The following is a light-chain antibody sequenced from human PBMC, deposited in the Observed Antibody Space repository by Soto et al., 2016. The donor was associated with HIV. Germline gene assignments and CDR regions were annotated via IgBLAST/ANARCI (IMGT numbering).Light chain of an antibody. CDR3: NSRDSGGTLCV. CDR2: GKD. Sequence: SSELTQDPAVSVALGQTVRITCQGDSLRSFYASWYQQKPGQAPVLVIYGKDNRPSGIPDRFSGSSSGNTASLTITGAQAEDEADYYCNSRDSGGTLCVFGGGTKLTVL. CDR1: SLRSFY. V-gene: IGLV3-19*01. J-gene: IGLJ3*02.